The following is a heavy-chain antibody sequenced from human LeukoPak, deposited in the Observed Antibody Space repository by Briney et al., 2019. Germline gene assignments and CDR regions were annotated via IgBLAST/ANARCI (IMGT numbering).Heavy chain of an antibody. D-gene: IGHD6-19*01. V-gene: IGHV3-30*02. CDR3: AKGKWLVLDY. J-gene: IGHJ4*02. Sequence: PGGSLRLSCAASAFTFSSYGMHWVRQAPGKGLEWVALIRYDGSNKYYADSVKGRFTISRDNSKNTLYLQMNSLRVEDTAVYYCAKGKWLVLDYWGQGTLVTVSS. CDR2: IRYDGSNK. CDR1: AFTFSSYG.